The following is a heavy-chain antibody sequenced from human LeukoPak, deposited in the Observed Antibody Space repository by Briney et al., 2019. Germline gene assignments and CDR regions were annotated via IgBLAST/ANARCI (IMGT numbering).Heavy chain of an antibody. V-gene: IGHV3-23*01. CDR1: GFTFSSYA. J-gene: IGHJ4*02. D-gene: IGHD3-22*01. CDR2: ISGSGGST. Sequence: GGSLRLSCAASGFTFSSYAMSWVRQAPGKGLEWVSAISGSGGSTYYADSVKGRFTISRENSKNTLYLQMNSLRAEDTAVCYCAKDLGSSGYYVDYWGQGTLVTVSS. CDR3: AKDLGSSGYYVDY.